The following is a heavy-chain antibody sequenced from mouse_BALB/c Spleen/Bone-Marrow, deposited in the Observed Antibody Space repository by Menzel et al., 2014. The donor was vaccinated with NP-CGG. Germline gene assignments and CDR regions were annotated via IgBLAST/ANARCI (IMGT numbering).Heavy chain of an antibody. CDR3: ARARGVTTATPYYFDY. CDR1: GFSFSSYA. Sequence: EVQVVESGGGLVKPGGSLKHSCAASGFSFSSYAVSWVRQTPEKRLEWVASISGGGNSYHSDNMKGRFTISRDNARNILYLQMSSLRSEDTAMYYCARARGVTTATPYYFDYWGQGTALTVSS. J-gene: IGHJ2*01. CDR2: ISGGGNS. D-gene: IGHD1-2*01. V-gene: IGHV5-6-5*01.